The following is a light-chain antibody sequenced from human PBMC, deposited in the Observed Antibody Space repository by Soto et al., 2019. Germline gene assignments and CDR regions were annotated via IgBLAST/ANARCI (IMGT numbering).Light chain of an antibody. J-gene: IGLJ1*01. Sequence: QSALAQPRSVSRSPGQLLTIPCTGNSSDVDDYRYVSWYQQYPGKAPKLVSYDGNTRPSGVPDRFSGSNSGNTASLTISGLQAEDEADYYCCSYVTTPEIFGTGTKGTV. CDR3: CSYVTTPEI. V-gene: IGLV2-11*01. CDR1: SSDVDDYRY. CDR2: DGN.